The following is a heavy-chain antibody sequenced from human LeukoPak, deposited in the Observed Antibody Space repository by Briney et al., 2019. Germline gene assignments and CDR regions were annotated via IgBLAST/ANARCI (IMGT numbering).Heavy chain of an antibody. D-gene: IGHD3-10*01. J-gene: IGHJ4*02. CDR3: AKIVTMVRGVSNYFDY. CDR1: GFTFSSYA. Sequence: PGGSLRLSCAASGFTFSSYAMSWVRQAPGKGLEWVSAISGSGGSTYYADSVKGRFTISRDNSKNTLYLQMNSLRAEDTAVYYCAKIVTMVRGVSNYFDYWGQGTLVTVSS. CDR2: ISGSGGST. V-gene: IGHV3-23*01.